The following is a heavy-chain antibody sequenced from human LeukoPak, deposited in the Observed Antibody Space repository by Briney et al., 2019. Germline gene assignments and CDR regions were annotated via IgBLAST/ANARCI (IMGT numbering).Heavy chain of an antibody. Sequence: ASVKVSCKVSGYTFTELSMHWVRQAPGKGLEWMGGFDPEDGETIYAQKFQGRVTMTEDTSTDTAYMELSSLRSEDTTVYYCATQVSANKMYGMDVWGQGTTVTVSS. CDR2: FDPEDGET. J-gene: IGHJ6*02. CDR3: ATQVSANKMYGMDV. V-gene: IGHV1-24*01. D-gene: IGHD1/OR15-1a*01. CDR1: GYTFTELS.